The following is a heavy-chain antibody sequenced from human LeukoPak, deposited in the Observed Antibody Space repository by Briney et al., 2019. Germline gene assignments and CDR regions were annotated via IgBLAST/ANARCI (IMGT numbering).Heavy chain of an antibody. Sequence: ASVKVSCKASGGTFSSYAISWVRQAPGQGLEWMGWISAYNGNTNYAQKLQGRVTMTTDTSTSTAYMELRSLRSDDTAVYYCAREGAPGTPDYWGQGTLVTVSS. CDR2: ISAYNGNT. CDR1: GGTFSSYA. V-gene: IGHV1-18*01. CDR3: AREGAPGTPDY. J-gene: IGHJ4*02. D-gene: IGHD1-1*01.